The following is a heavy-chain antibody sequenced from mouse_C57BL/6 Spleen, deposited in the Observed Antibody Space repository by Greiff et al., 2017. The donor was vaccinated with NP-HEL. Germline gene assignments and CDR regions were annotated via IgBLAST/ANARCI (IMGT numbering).Heavy chain of an antibody. V-gene: IGHV5-17*01. CDR2: ISSGSSTI. CDR3: ARWGYDY. J-gene: IGHJ2*01. CDR1: GFTFSDYG. D-gene: IGHD2-2*01. Sequence: EVQLVESGGGLVKPGGSLKLSCAASGFTFSDYGMHWVRQAPEKGLEWVAYISSGSSTIYYADTEKGRFTISRDNAKNTLFLQMTSLRSEDTAMYYCARWGYDYWGQGTTLTVSS.